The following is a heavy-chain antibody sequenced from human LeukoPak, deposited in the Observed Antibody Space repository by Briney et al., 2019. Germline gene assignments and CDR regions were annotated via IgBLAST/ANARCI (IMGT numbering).Heavy chain of an antibody. CDR1: GGTFSSYA. D-gene: IGHD2-2*02. CDR2: IIPIFGTA. J-gene: IGHJ5*02. Sequence: SVKVSCKASGGTFSSYAISWVRQAPGQGLEWMGGIIPIFGTANYAQKFQGRVTITADESTSTAYMELSSLRSEDTAVYYCARDRQVVPAAINYDWFDPWGQGTLVTVSS. V-gene: IGHV1-69*01. CDR3: ARDRQVVPAAINYDWFDP.